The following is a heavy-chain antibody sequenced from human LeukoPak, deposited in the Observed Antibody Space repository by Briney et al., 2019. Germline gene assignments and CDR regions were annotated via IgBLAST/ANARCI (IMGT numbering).Heavy chain of an antibody. CDR3: TRESGAFSPFGF. CDR1: GGSITTTNW. J-gene: IGHJ4*02. V-gene: IGHV4-4*02. Sequence: SETLSLTCAVSGGSITTTNWWSWVRQPPGKGLEWIGEVHLSGATNYNPSLESRVSMSIDKSKNHLSLGVTSVTAADTAIYYCTRESGAFSPFGFWDQGTLLTVSS. CDR2: VHLSGAT. D-gene: IGHD1-26*01.